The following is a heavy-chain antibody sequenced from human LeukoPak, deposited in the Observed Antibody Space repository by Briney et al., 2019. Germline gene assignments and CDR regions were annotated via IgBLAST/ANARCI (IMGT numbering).Heavy chain of an antibody. Sequence: ASVKVSCKASGYTFTSYDINWVRQATGQGLEWMGWMNPNSGNTGYAQKFQGRVTMTTDTSTSTAYMELRSLRSDDTAVYYCARDQGLRTEVDPWGQGTLVTASS. J-gene: IGHJ5*02. CDR3: ARDQGLRTEVDP. CDR2: MNPNSGNT. CDR1: GYTFTSYD. V-gene: IGHV1-8*01. D-gene: IGHD3/OR15-3a*01.